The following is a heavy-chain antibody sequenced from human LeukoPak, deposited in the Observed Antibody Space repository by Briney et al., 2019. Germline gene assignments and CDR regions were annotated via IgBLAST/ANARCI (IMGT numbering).Heavy chain of an antibody. D-gene: IGHD3-10*01. Sequence: KPSETLSLTCTVSGGSISTYYWNWLRQPPGKGLEWIGYISYTGSTNYSPSLKSRVTMSVDTSKNQFSLKLSSVTAADTAVYYCARDRPLDADDYYGFYYFDYWGQGTLVTVSS. V-gene: IGHV4-59*12. CDR3: ARDRPLDADDYYGFYYFDY. CDR2: ISYTGST. CDR1: GGSISTYY. J-gene: IGHJ4*02.